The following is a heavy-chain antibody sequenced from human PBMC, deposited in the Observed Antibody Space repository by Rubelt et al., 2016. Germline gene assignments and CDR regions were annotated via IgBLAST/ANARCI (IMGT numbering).Heavy chain of an antibody. CDR2: ILPIFGTA. Sequence: QVQLVQSGAEVKKPGYSVKVSCKASGGTFRSYAISWVRQAPGQGLEWMGGILPIFGTATYDQKFQGRVTIIADESTSTSYMELSSLRSEDTAVYYCARRQQLGPFDYWGQGTLVTVSS. V-gene: IGHV1-69*01. CDR1: GGTFRSYA. J-gene: IGHJ4*02. CDR3: ARRQQLGPFDY. D-gene: IGHD6-13*01.